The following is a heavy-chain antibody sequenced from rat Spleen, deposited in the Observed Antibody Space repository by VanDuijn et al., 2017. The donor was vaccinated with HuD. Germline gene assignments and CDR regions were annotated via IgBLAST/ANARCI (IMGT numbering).Heavy chain of an antibody. CDR2: IWGNGNT. Sequence: QVQLKESGPGLVQPSQTLSLTCTVSGFSLSSYGVIWVRQPPGKGLEWMGVIWGNGNTNYNSALKSRLSISRDTSKSQLYLKMNSLQTEDTAIYFCVRERVPGFAFYFDYWGQGVMVTVSS. CDR3: VRERVPGFAFYFDY. CDR1: GFSLSSYG. D-gene: IGHD1-4*01. V-gene: IGHV2-13*01. J-gene: IGHJ2*01.